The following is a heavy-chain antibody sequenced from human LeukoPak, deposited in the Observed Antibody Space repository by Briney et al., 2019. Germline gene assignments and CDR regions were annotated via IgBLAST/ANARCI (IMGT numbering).Heavy chain of an antibody. CDR2: IFYSGST. Sequence: PSETLSLTCTVSGDSISYFYWGWIRQPPGKGLEWIGYIFYSGSTNYNPSLKSRVTISVDTSKNQFSLKLSSVTAADTAVYYCARDSPSPGPYYYDSSPFDYWGQGTLVTVSS. CDR3: ARDSPSPGPYYYDSSPFDY. V-gene: IGHV4-59*01. CDR1: GDSISYFY. J-gene: IGHJ4*02. D-gene: IGHD3-22*01.